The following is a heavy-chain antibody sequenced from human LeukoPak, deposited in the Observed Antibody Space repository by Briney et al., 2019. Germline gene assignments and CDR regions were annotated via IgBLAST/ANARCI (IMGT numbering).Heavy chain of an antibody. V-gene: IGHV1-69*04. CDR2: IIPRLETP. CDR3: ARWRTIFGVVSEDYYYYGMDV. J-gene: IGHJ6*02. D-gene: IGHD3-3*01. CDR1: GGTFSRYG. Sequence: ASVKVSCKASGGTFSRYGINWVRQAPGQGLEWMGRIIPRLETPEFAQKFQGRVTISADKSTSTVYMELYSLRSEDTAVYYCARWRTIFGVVSEDYYYYGMDVWGQGTTVTVSS.